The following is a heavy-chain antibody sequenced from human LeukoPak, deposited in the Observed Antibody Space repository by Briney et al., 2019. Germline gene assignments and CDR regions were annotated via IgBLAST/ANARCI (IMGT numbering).Heavy chain of an antibody. J-gene: IGHJ6*03. CDR3: ARSLFRFLEWSYRSYYYYYMDV. Sequence: GAPVKVSCKASGYTFTSYYMHWVRQAPGQGLEWMGLINPTGGSTGYAQKFQGRVTITADKSTSTAYMELSSLRSEDTAVYYCARSLFRFLEWSYRSYYYYYMDVWGKGTTVTVSS. D-gene: IGHD3-3*01. CDR1: GYTFTSYY. V-gene: IGHV1-46*01. CDR2: INPTGGST.